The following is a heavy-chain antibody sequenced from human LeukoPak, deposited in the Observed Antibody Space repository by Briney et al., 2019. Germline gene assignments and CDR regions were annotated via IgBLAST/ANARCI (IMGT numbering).Heavy chain of an antibody. V-gene: IGHV4-31*03. J-gene: IGHJ4*02. CDR1: GGSISSGGYY. CDR3: ARGPGSFGDPSTYFDY. D-gene: IGHD4-17*01. Sequence: SQTLSLTCTVSGGSISSGGYYWSWIRQHPGKGLEWIGYIYYSGSTYYNPSLKSRATISVDTSKNQFSLKLSSVTAADTAVYYCARGPGSFGDPSTYFDYWGQGTLVTVSS. CDR2: IYYSGST.